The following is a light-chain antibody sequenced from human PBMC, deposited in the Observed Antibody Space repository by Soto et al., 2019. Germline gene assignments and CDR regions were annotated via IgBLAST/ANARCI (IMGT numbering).Light chain of an antibody. J-gene: IGLJ3*02. CDR2: DVS. V-gene: IGLV2-14*01. CDR3: SSYTSSTTGV. CDR1: SSDVGAYNY. Sequence: QSVLTQPASVSGSPGQSITISCTGTSSDVGAYNYVSWYQQHPGTAPKLMIYDVSNRPSGVSNRFSGSKFGNTASLTISGLQAEDEADYYCSSYTSSTTGVFGGGTKLTVL.